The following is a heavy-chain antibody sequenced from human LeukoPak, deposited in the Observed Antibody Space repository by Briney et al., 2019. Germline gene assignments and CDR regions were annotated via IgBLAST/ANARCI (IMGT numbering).Heavy chain of an antibody. Sequence: GGSLRLSCAASGFTFSSYSMNWVRQAPGKGLKWVSSISSSSSYIYYADSVKGRFTISRDNAKNSLYLQMNSLRAEDTAVYYCARDRVGVSAYDSLFDYWGQGTLVTVSS. V-gene: IGHV3-21*01. CDR1: GFTFSSYS. J-gene: IGHJ4*02. D-gene: IGHD5-12*01. CDR2: ISSSSSYI. CDR3: ARDRVGVSAYDSLFDY.